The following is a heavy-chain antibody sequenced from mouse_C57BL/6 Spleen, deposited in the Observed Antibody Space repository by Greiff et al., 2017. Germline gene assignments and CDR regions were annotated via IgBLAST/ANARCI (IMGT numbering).Heavy chain of an antibody. J-gene: IGHJ3*01. CDR1: GYTFTSYT. CDR3: ARDLGGYYEDCFAY. Sequence: QVQLQQSGAELARPGASVKMSCKASGYTFTSYTMHWVKQRPGQGLEWIGYINPSSGYTKYNQKFKDKATLTADKSSTTAYMQLSSLTSEDSAVYYCARDLGGYYEDCFAYWGQGTLVTVSA. CDR2: INPSSGYT. D-gene: IGHD2-3*01. V-gene: IGHV1-4*01.